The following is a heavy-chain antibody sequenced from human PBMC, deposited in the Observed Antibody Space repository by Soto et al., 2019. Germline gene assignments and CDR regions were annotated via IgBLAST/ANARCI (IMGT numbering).Heavy chain of an antibody. CDR2: ISGSGGST. J-gene: IGHJ4*02. CDR1: GFTFSSYA. CDR3: AKGSGYSISWYEFDY. D-gene: IGHD6-13*01. Sequence: EVQLLEAGGGLVQPGGSLRLSCAASGFTFSSYAMSWVRQAPGKGLEWVSAISGSGGSTYYADSVKGRFTISRDNSKNTLHLQMNSLRAEDTAVYYCAKGSGYSISWYEFDYWGQGTLVTVSS. V-gene: IGHV3-23*01.